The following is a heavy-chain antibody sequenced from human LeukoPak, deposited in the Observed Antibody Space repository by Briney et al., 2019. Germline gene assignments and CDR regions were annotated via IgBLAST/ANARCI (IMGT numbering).Heavy chain of an antibody. D-gene: IGHD6-13*01. Sequence: SETLSLTCTVSGCSISSCDYYWSWLRQPPGKGLEWIGYIYYSGSTYYNPSLKRRFTTSVDTSKNQLSLKLSSVAAADTAVYYCAREGEIAAAGTFRHWGQGNLVTASS. J-gene: IGHJ4*02. CDR3: AREGEIAAAGTFRH. CDR1: GCSISSCDYY. V-gene: IGHV4-30-4*08. CDR2: IYYSGST.